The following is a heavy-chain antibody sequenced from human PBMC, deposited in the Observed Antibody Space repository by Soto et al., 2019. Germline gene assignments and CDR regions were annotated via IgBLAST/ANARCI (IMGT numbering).Heavy chain of an antibody. D-gene: IGHD3-22*01. V-gene: IGHV3-23*01. CDR1: GFTFSSYA. CDR3: AKSYDSSGYYYVEAFDI. CDR2: ISGSGGST. J-gene: IGHJ3*02. Sequence: LRLSCAASGFTFSSYAMSWVRQAPGKGLEWVSAISGSGGSTYYADSVKGRFTISRDNSKNTLYLQMNSLRAEDTAVYYCAKSYDSSGYYYVEAFDIWGQGTMVTVSS.